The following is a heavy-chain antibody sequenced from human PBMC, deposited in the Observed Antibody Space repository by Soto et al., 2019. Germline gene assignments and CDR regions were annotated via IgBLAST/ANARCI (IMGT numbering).Heavy chain of an antibody. J-gene: IGHJ4*02. Sequence: EVQLLESGGGLVQPGGSLILSCAASGFTFSSHAMSWVRQAPGKGLEWVSGTSGSGVSTYYADSVKGRFTISRDSSKNTLYLQMNSLGAEDTAVYYCAKKGQGTYHFDFWGQGTLVTVSS. CDR2: TSGSGVST. CDR3: AKKGQGTYHFDF. D-gene: IGHD2-2*01. CDR1: GFTFSSHA. V-gene: IGHV3-23*01.